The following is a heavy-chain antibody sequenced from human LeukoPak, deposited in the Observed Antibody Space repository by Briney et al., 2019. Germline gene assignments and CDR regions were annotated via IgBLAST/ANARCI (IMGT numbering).Heavy chain of an antibody. J-gene: IGHJ4*02. CDR1: GGTFSSYA. CDR3: XXXXXYDSSGYFAFDY. CDR2: IIPILGIA. D-gene: IGHD3-22*01. V-gene: IGHV1-69*04. Sequence: SVKVSCKASGGTFSSYAISWVRQAPGQGLEWMGRIIPILGIANYAQKFQGRVTITADKSTSTAYMELSSLRSEDTAVYYCXXXXXYDSSGYFAFDYWGQGTLVTVSS.